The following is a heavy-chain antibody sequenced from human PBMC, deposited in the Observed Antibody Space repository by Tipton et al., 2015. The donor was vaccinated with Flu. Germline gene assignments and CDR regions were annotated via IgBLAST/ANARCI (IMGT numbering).Heavy chain of an antibody. J-gene: IGHJ4*01. Sequence: TLSLTCAVSGYSISSGYYWGWIRQPPGKGLEWIGSIYHSGSTYYNPSLKSRVTISVDTSKNQFPLKLSSVTAADTAVYYCARQLSVGATSGFDYWGQEPWSPSPQ. V-gene: IGHV4-38-2*01. CDR2: IYHSGST. D-gene: IGHD1-26*01. CDR3: ARQLSVGATSGFDY. CDR1: GYSISSGYY.